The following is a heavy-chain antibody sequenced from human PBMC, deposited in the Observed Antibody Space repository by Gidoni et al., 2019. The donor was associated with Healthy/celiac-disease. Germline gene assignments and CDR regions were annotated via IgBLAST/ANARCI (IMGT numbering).Heavy chain of an antibody. Sequence: EVQLVESGGGLVQPGGSLRLSCAASGFTVSSNYMSWVRQAPGKGLEWVSVIYSGGSTYYADSVKGRFTISRDNSKNTLYLQMNSLRAEDTAVYYCARAPGYSGYEYYYYYMDVWGKGTTVTVSS. J-gene: IGHJ6*03. V-gene: IGHV3-66*01. CDR1: GFTVSSNY. D-gene: IGHD5-12*01. CDR2: IYSGGST. CDR3: ARAPGYSGYEYYYYYMDV.